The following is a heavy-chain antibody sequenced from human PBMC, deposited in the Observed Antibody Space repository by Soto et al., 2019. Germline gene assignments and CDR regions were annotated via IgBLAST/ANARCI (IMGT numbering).Heavy chain of an antibody. CDR1: GFTFSNYG. D-gene: IGHD2-8*01. CDR2: ISYDGSNK. CDR3: AKDVILWTNYYYYGMDV. J-gene: IGHJ6*02. V-gene: IGHV3-30*18. Sequence: QVQLVESGGGVVQPGRSLRLSCAASGFTFSNYGMHWVRQAPGKGLEWVAVISYDGSNKYYADSVKGRFTVSRDNSKNTXYLQMNSLRTEDTAVYYCAKDVILWTNYYYYGMDVWGQGTTVTVSS.